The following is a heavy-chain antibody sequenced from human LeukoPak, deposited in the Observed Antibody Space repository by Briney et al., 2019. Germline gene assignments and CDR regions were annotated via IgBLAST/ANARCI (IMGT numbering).Heavy chain of an antibody. V-gene: IGHV3-7*01. Sequence: GGSLRLSCVASGFTFSSYWMSWVRQAPGKGREWVANIKQDGSEKYYVDSVKGRFTISRDNAKNSLYLQMNSLRAEDTAVYYCARNLGATVFDYWGQGTLVTVSS. D-gene: IGHD1-26*01. CDR3: ARNLGATVFDY. CDR1: GFTFSSYW. CDR2: IKQDGSEK. J-gene: IGHJ4*02.